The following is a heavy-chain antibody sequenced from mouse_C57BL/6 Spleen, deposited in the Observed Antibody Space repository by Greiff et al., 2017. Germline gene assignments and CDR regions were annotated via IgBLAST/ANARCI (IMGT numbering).Heavy chain of an antibody. CDR2: INPNNGGT. Sequence: VQLQQSGPELVKPGASVKISCKASGYTFTDYYMNWVKQSHGKSLEWIGDINPNNGGTSYNQKFKGKATLTVDKSSSTAYMELRSLTSEDSAVXYCARDYGSSYEWYFDVWGTGTTVTVSS. V-gene: IGHV1-26*01. CDR3: ARDYGSSYEWYFDV. D-gene: IGHD1-1*01. J-gene: IGHJ1*03. CDR1: GYTFTDYY.